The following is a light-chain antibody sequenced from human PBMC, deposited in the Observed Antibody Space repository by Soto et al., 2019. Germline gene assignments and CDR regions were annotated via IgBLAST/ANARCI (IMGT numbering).Light chain of an antibody. CDR1: QSVGSSY. J-gene: IGKJ5*01. CDR2: TAS. CDR3: QQYGSSPIT. Sequence: ELVLTQSPVPLSLSPGARATLSCRASQSVGSSYLGWYQQKSGQAPRLLIYTASSRATGIPDRFSGSGSGTDFTLTISRLEPEDFAVYYCQQYGSSPITFGHGTRLEIK. V-gene: IGKV3-20*01.